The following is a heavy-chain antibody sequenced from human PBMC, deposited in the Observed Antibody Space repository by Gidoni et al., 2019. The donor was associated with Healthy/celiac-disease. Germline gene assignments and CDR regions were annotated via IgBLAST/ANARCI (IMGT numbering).Heavy chain of an antibody. D-gene: IGHD3-22*01. CDR2: IYPGDSDT. Sequence: EVQLVQSGAEVNKPGESLKISCKGSGYSFTSYWIGWVRQMPGKGLEWMGIIYPGDSDTRYSPSFQGQVTISADKSISTAYLQWSSLKASDTAMYYCARTKTIVVVIGIDAFDIWGQGTMVTVSS. CDR3: ARTKTIVVVIGIDAFDI. V-gene: IGHV5-51*01. CDR1: GYSFTSYW. J-gene: IGHJ3*02.